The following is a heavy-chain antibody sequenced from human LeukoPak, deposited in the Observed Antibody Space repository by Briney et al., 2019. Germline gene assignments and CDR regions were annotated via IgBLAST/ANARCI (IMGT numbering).Heavy chain of an antibody. V-gene: IGHV1-69*13. D-gene: IGHD6-13*01. Sequence: ASVKVSCKASGGTFSSYAISWVRQAPGQGLEWMGGIIPIFGTANYAQKFQGKVTITADESTSTACMELSSLRSEDTAVYYCARASDMHSSSWYSFDSWGQGTLVNVSS. CDR3: ARASDMHSSSWYSFDS. CDR1: GGTFSSYA. CDR2: IIPIFGTA. J-gene: IGHJ4*02.